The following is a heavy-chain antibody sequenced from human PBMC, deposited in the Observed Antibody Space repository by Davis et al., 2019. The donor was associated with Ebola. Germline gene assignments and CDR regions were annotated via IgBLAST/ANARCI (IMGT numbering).Heavy chain of an antibody. CDR3: ARGRWGAAPWRFDY. V-gene: IGHV4-34*01. CDR2: INHSGST. J-gene: IGHJ4*02. D-gene: IGHD6-13*01. Sequence: MPSETLSLTCAVYGGSFSDYYWSWIRQPPGKGLEWIGEINHSGSTNYNPSLKSRVTISVDTSKNQFSLKLSSVTAADTAVCYCARGRWGAAPWRFDYWGQGTLVTVSS. CDR1: GGSFSDYY.